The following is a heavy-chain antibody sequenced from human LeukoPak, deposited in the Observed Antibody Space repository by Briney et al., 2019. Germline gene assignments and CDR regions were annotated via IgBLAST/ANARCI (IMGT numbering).Heavy chain of an antibody. CDR2: ISGSGGST. J-gene: IGHJ4*02. CDR3: AKGTTYYYDSSGSEGFDY. V-gene: IGHV3-23*01. Sequence: PGGSLRLSCAASGFTFSSYAMSWVRQAPGKGLEWVSAISGSGGSTYHADSVKGRFTISRDNSKNTLYLQMNSLRAEDTAVYYCAKGTTYYYDSSGSEGFDYWGQGTLVTVSS. D-gene: IGHD3-22*01. CDR1: GFTFSSYA.